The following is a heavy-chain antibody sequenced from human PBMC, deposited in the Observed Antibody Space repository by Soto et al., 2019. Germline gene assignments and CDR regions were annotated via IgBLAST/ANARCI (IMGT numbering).Heavy chain of an antibody. V-gene: IGHV4-59*08. CDR1: GGSISSYY. Sequence: SETLSLTCTVSGGSISSYYWSWIRQPPGKGLEWIGYIYYSGSTNYNPSLKSRVTISVDTSKNQFSLKLSSVTAADTAVYYCARLKRYGFGSYYFDYWGQGTLVTVSS. CDR3: ARLKRYGFGSYYFDY. D-gene: IGHD3-10*01. J-gene: IGHJ4*02. CDR2: IYYSGST.